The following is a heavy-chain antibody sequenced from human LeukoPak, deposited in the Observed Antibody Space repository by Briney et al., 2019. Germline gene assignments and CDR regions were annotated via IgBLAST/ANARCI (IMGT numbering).Heavy chain of an antibody. CDR2: INPNSGGT. CDR3: ARDPPYYYDSSGYYDY. J-gene: IGHJ4*02. V-gene: IGHV1-2*02. D-gene: IGHD3-22*01. CDR1: GYTFTGYY. Sequence: GAPVKVSCKASGYTFTGYYMHWVRQAPGQGLEWMGWINPNSGGTNYAQKFQGRVTMTRDTSISTAYMELSRLRSDDTAVYYCARDPPYYYDSSGYYDYWGQGTLVTVSS.